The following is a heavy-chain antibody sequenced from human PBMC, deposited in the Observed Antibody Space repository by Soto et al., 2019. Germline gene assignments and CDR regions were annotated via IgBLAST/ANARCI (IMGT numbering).Heavy chain of an antibody. V-gene: IGHV3-30*18. CDR2: ISYDGSNK. D-gene: IGHD5-12*01. CDR3: AKDPYGGNVDIVATIGPDLY. Sequence: QVQLVESGGGVVQPGRSLRLSCAASGFTFSSYGMHWVRQAPGKGLEWVAVISYDGSNKYYADSVKGRFTISRDNSKNTLYLQMNSLRAEDTAVYYCAKDPYGGNVDIVATIGPDLYWGQGTLVTVSS. CDR1: GFTFSSYG. J-gene: IGHJ4*02.